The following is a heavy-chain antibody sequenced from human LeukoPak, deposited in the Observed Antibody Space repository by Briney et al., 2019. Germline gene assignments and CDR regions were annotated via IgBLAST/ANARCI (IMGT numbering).Heavy chain of an antibody. V-gene: IGHV4-59*01. D-gene: IGHD6-25*01. CDR1: GGSISSYY. CDR3: ARILAAQGAKSFDY. CDR2: IYYSGST. Sequence: SETLSLTCTVSGGSISSYYWSWIRQPPGKGLEWIGCIYYSGSTNYNPSLKGRVTISVDTSKNQFSLKLSSVTAADTAVYYCARILAAQGAKSFDYWGQGTLVTVSS. J-gene: IGHJ4*02.